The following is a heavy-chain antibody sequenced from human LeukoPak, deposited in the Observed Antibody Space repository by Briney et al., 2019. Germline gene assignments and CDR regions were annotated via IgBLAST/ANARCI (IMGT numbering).Heavy chain of an antibody. D-gene: IGHD3-10*01. J-gene: IGHJ4*02. CDR2: ISAYNGNT. CDR3: ARERAAYGQSPLFDY. CDR1: GYTFTSYG. V-gene: IGHV1-18*01. Sequence: VSVKVSCKASGYTFTSYGISWVRQAPGQGLEWMGWISAYNGNTNYAQKLQGRVTMTTDTSTSTAYMELRSLRSDDTAVYYCARERAAYGQSPLFDYWGQGTLVTVSS.